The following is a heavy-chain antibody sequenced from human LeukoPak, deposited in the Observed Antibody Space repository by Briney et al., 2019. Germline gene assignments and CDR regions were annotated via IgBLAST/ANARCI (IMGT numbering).Heavy chain of an antibody. D-gene: IGHD3-16*01. V-gene: IGHV3-74*01. J-gene: IGHJ1*01. Sequence: VGSLCPSRAASGFTFSSYWMHWVRQAPGKGLGWVSSIYNDGSNTRYAHSGRGSITISRDNAKNTLYLQMNSLRAEDTAVYYCASEIAGGSSYWGQGTLVTVSS. CDR1: GFTFSSYW. CDR2: IYNDGSNT. CDR3: ASEIAGGSSY.